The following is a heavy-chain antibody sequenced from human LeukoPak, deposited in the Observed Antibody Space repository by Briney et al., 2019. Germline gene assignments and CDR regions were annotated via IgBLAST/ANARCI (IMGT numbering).Heavy chain of an antibody. J-gene: IGHJ6*02. CDR3: AKTLRHSVSDRYYYGLDV. Sequence: QSGGSLRLSCRASGFSFGDHAMSWVRQAPGKGLEWVGFVRSRALGGTGEYAASVKGRITVSRDDSESIAYLQINSLQNEDTGIYYCAKTLRHSVSDRYYYGLDVWGQGTTVTVSS. V-gene: IGHV3-49*04. CDR1: GFSFGDHA. CDR2: VRSRALGGTG. D-gene: IGHD5/OR15-5a*01.